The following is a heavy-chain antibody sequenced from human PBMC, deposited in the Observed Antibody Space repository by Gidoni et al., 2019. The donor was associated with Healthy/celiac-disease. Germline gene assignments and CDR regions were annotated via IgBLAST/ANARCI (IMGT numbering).Heavy chain of an antibody. CDR3: ARDQDGRYSGYAEYGGEWGDAFDI. CDR2: ISYDGSNK. CDR1: GFTFSSYA. J-gene: IGHJ3*02. V-gene: IGHV3-30-3*01. Sequence: QVQLVESGGGVVQPGRSLRLSCSASGFTFSSYAMPWVRQAPGKGLEWVAVISYDGSNKYYADSVKGRFTISRDNSKNTLYLQMNSLRAEDTAVYYCARDQDGRYSGYAEYGGEWGDAFDIWGQGTMVTVSS. D-gene: IGHD5-12*01.